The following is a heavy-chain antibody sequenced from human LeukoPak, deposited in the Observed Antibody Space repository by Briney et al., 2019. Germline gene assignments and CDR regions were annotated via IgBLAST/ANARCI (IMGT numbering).Heavy chain of an antibody. CDR3: ARLVPIRWLRPHYFDY. V-gene: IGHV4-34*01. CDR2: INHSGST. D-gene: IGHD5-12*01. J-gene: IGHJ4*02. CDR1: GGSFSGYY. Sequence: SETLSLTCAVYGGSFSGYYWSWIRQPPGKGLEWIGEINHSGSTNYNPSLKSRVTISVDTSKNQFSLKLSSVTAADTAVYYCARLVPIRWLRPHYFDYWGQGTLATVSS.